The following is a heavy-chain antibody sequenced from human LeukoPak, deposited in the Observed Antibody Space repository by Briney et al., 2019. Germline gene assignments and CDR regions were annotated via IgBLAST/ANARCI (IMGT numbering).Heavy chain of an antibody. CDR2: IRSKAYGGTT. CDR3: TRVGIAVAATGYYYMDV. D-gene: IGHD6-19*01. CDR1: GFTFGDYA. V-gene: IGHV3-49*04. J-gene: IGHJ6*03. Sequence: PGGSLRLSCTASGFTFGDYAMSWVRQAAGKGLEWVGFIRSKAYGGTTEYAASVKGRFTISRDDSKSIAYLQMNSLKTEDTAVYYCTRVGIAVAATGYYYMDVWGKGTTVTVSS.